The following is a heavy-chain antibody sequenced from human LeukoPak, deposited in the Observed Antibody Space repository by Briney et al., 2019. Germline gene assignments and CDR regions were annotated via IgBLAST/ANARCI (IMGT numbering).Heavy chain of an antibody. D-gene: IGHD1-26*01. CDR1: GGSINNYY. CDR3: ARLFRGSATFFDF. Sequence: PSETLSLTCTVSGGSINNYYWSWTRQPAGKGLQWIGRIHSTGNTHFNPSLESRITMSVDTSKNQFSLRLNSVTAADTAVYYCARLFRGSATFFDFWGLGTLVTVSS. CDR2: IHSTGNT. V-gene: IGHV4-4*07. J-gene: IGHJ4*02.